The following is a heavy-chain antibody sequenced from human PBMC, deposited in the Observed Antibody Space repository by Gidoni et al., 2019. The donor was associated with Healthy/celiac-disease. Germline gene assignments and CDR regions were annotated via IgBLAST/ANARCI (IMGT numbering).Heavy chain of an antibody. CDR1: GFTLSSYG. V-gene: IGHV3-33*01. Sequence: QVQLVESGGGVVQPGRSLRLSCAASGFTLSSYGMHWVRQAPGKGLEWVAVIWYDGSNKYYADSVKGRFTISRDNSKNTLYLQMNSLRAEDTAVYYCASGEYYYDSSGYSALGYWGQGTLVTVSS. D-gene: IGHD3-22*01. J-gene: IGHJ4*02. CDR2: IWYDGSNK. CDR3: ASGEYYYDSSGYSALGY.